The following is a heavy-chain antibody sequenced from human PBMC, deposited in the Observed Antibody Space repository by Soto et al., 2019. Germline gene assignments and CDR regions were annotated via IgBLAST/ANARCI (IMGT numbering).Heavy chain of an antibody. J-gene: IGHJ4*02. D-gene: IGHD1-7*01. CDR2: IYSGGST. CDR3: ARAYNWNYAY. V-gene: IGHV3-66*01. Sequence: PGGSLRLSCAASGFTVSSNYMSWVRQAPGKGLEWVSIIYSGGSTYYADSVEGRFTISRDTSKNTLYLQMNSLRAEDTAVYYCARAYNWNYAYWGQGTLVTVSS. CDR1: GFTVSSNY.